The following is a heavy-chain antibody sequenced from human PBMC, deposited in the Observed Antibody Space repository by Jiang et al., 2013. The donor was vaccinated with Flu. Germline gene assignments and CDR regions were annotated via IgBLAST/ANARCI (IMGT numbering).Heavy chain of an antibody. CDR3: VKRPSLGPFDI. D-gene: IGHD3-16*01. J-gene: IGHJ3*02. CDR1: GFTFSNYA. CDR2: ISGNGAYT. Sequence: VQLLESGGGLVQPGGSLRLSCVASGFTFSNYALSWVRQTPKKGLEWVSAISGNGAYTYYADSVKGRFTISRDNSINTLYLQMSTLTAEDTAMYYCVKRPSLGPFDIWGQGTMVTVSS. V-gene: IGHV3-23*01.